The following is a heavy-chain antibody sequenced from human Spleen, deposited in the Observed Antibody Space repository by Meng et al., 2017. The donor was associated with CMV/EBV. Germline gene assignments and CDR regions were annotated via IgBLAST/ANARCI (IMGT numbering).Heavy chain of an antibody. D-gene: IGHD1-26*01. J-gene: IGHJ4*02. CDR1: GFTLRSYW. V-gene: IGHV3-74*01. CDR3: ARGVGESLGWEMGY. CDR2: IGINGRST. Sequence: VEARGGLVQPGGYLRCSCADFGFTLRSYWMHWVRLEPGKELEWVSRIGINGRSTSYADSVKGRFTISRDTAKNTLYLQMNSLRVEDTAVYYCARGVGESLGWEMGYWGQGTLVTVSS.